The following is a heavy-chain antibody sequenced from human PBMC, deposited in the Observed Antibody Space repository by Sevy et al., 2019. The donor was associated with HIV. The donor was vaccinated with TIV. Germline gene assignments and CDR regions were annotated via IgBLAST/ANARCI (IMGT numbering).Heavy chain of an antibody. Sequence: GGSLRLSCAASGFSFSWYWMSWVRQTPEKGLEWVANIKQDASEKNYVDSVKGRFTISRDNAKNSLYLQMNSLRAEDXXXXXXXXXXXXXXNDAFDTWGQGTMVIVSS. CDR2: IKQDASEK. V-gene: IGHV3-7*01. CDR1: GFSFSWYW. J-gene: IGHJ3*02. CDR3: XXXXXXXXNDAFDT.